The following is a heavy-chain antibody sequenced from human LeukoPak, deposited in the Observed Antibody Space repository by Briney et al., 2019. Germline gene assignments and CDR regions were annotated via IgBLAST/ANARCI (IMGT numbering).Heavy chain of an antibody. CDR1: GFTVSSNY. J-gene: IGHJ4*02. V-gene: IGHV3-66*01. D-gene: IGHD3-9*01. CDR3: ARDRGRYFDWSGDS. CDR2: IYSGGST. Sequence: GGSLRLSCAASGFTVSSNYMSWVRQAPGKGLEWVSVIYSGGSTYYADSVKGRFTISRDNSKNTLYLQMNSLRAEDTAVYYCARDRGRYFDWSGDSWGQGTLVTVSS.